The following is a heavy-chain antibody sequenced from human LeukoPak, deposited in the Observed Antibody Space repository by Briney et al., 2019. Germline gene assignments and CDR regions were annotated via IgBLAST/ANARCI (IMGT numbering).Heavy chain of an antibody. CDR3: ATYCSGGSCSQKYYFDY. CDR2: ISAYNGNT. Sequence: ASVKVSCKASGYTFTSYGISWVRQAPGQGLEWMGWISAYNGNTNYAQKLQGRVTMTTDTSTSTAYMELRSLRSEDTAVYYCATYCSGGSCSQKYYFDYWGQGTLVTVSS. J-gene: IGHJ4*02. V-gene: IGHV1-18*01. CDR1: GYTFTSYG. D-gene: IGHD2-15*01.